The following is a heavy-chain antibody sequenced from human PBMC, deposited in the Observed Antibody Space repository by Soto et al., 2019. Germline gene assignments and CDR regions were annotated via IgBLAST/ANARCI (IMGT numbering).Heavy chain of an antibody. CDR3: GRGWGYDSNDYYYAY. CDR2: IIPIFGTA. Sequence: QVQLVQSGAEVRKPGSSVKVSCKASGGTFSRHAISWVRQAPGQGLEWMGGIIPIFGTANHAQKFQGRVTIIAGESTMKVYKELRNMRSDDTAIYYCGRGWGYDSNDYYYAYWGQGTLVIVSS. D-gene: IGHD3-22*01. V-gene: IGHV1-69*01. CDR1: GGTFSRHA. J-gene: IGHJ4*02.